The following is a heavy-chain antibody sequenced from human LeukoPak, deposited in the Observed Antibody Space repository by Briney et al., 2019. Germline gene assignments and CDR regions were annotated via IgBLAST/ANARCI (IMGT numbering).Heavy chain of an antibody. CDR3: ARGTMFPYYFDY. V-gene: IGHV3-9*01. Sequence: PGRSLRLSCAASGFTFDDYAMHWVRQAPGKGLEWVSAINWNSGNIGYADSVKGRFTISRDNAKNSLYLQMNSLRAEDTAVYYCARGTMFPYYFDYWGQGSLVTVSS. CDR2: INWNSGNI. CDR1: GFTFDDYA. J-gene: IGHJ4*02. D-gene: IGHD3-10*02.